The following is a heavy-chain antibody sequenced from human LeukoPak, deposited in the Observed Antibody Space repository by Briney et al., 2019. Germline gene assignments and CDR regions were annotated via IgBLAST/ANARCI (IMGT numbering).Heavy chain of an antibody. CDR1: GGSFSGYY. CDR2: INHSGST. Sequence: PSETLSLXCAVYGGSFSGYYWSWIRQPPGKGLEWIGEINHSGSTNYNPSLKSRVTISVDTSKNQFSLKLSSVTAADTAVYYCARGPSRMVYAKTKNWFDPWGQGTLVTVSS. V-gene: IGHV4-34*01. D-gene: IGHD2-8*01. J-gene: IGHJ5*02. CDR3: ARGPSRMVYAKTKNWFDP.